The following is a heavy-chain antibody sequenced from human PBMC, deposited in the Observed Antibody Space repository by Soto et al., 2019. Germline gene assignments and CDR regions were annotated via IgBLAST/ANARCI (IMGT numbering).Heavy chain of an antibody. J-gene: IGHJ6*03. CDR3: ARSRVPGELPGRTKYYYYMDV. CDR2: IYYSGST. D-gene: IGHD1-26*01. CDR1: GGSISSYY. Sequence: SETLSLTCTVSGGSISSYYWSWIRQPPGKGLEWIGYIYYSGSTNYNPSLKSRVTISVDTSKNQFSLKLSSVTAADTAVYYCARSRVPGELPGRTKYYYYMDVWGKGTTVTVSS. V-gene: IGHV4-59*08.